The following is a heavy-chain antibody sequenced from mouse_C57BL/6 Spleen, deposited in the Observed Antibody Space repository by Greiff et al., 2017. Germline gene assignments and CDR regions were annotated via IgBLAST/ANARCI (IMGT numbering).Heavy chain of an antibody. V-gene: IGHV1-80*01. Sequence: QVPLQQSGAELVKPGASVKISCKASGYAFSSYWMNWVKQRPGKGLEWIGQIYPGDGDTNYNGTFKGKATLTADQSSSTAYMQLSSLTSEDSAVYFCARSGTYYFDYWGQGTTLTVSS. CDR2: IYPGDGDT. D-gene: IGHD3-3*01. J-gene: IGHJ2*01. CDR1: GYAFSSYW. CDR3: ARSGTYYFDY.